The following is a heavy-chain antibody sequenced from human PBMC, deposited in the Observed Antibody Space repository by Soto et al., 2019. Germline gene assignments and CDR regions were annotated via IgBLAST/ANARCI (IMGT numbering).Heavy chain of an antibody. CDR1: GDTFTSYY. Sequence: QVQLVQSGAEVKKPGASVKISCKASGDTFTSYYMHWVRQAPGQGLEWMGIINPSGGTSYAQKCQGRVTMTRDTSTSTVYMELSSLRSEDTAIYYCARVYCSGGSCYGIDYWGQGTLATVSS. J-gene: IGHJ4*02. V-gene: IGHV1-46*01. CDR2: INPSGGT. CDR3: ARVYCSGGSCYGIDY. D-gene: IGHD2-15*01.